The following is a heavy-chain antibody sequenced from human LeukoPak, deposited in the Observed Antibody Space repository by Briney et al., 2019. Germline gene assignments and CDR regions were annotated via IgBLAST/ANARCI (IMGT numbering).Heavy chain of an antibody. CDR3: ARGRSYYYYGMDV. CDR1: GGSISSYY. CDR2: IYYSGST. J-gene: IGHJ6*02. V-gene: IGHV4-59*01. Sequence: PSETLSLTCTVSGGSISSYYWSWIRQPSGKGLEWIGYIYYSGSTNYNPSLKSRVTISVDTSKNQFSLKLSSVTAADTAVYYCARGRSYYYYGMDVWGQGTTVTVSS.